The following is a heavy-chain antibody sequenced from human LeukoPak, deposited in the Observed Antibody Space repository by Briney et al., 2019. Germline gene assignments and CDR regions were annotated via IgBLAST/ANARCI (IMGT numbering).Heavy chain of an antibody. J-gene: IGHJ4*02. V-gene: IGHV3-7*01. Sequence: GGSLRLSCAASGFTFSSYWMSWVRQAPGKGLGWVANIKQDGSEKFYVDSVKGRFTISRDNAKNSLYLQMNSLRAEDTAVYYCASLHYVLLWFGELSYFDYWGQGTLFTVSS. D-gene: IGHD3-10*01. CDR1: GFTFSSYW. CDR3: ASLHYVLLWFGELSYFDY. CDR2: IKQDGSEK.